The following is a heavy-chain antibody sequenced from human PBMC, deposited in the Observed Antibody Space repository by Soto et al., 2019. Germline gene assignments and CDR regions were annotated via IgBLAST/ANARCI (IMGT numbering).Heavy chain of an antibody. J-gene: IGHJ4*02. CDR2: IYKSGT. D-gene: IGHD1-1*01. CDR3: ATYREGSGGTDY. V-gene: IGHV4-31*03. CDR1: GASISSGAYH. Sequence: QVQLQESGPGLVKPSQTLSLTCTVSGASISSGAYHWSWIRQHPGAGLEWIGYIYKSGTYYNPSLQSRLTISADTSKNQFSLNLSSVTAADTAVYYCATYREGSGGTDYWGQGTLVTVSS.